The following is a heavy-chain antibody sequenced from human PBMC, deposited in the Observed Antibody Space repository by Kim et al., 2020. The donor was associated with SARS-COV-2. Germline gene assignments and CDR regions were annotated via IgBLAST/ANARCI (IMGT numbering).Heavy chain of an antibody. Sequence: SETLSLTCTVSGGSISSYYWSWIRQPPGKGLEWIGYIYYSGSTNYNPSLKSRVTISVDTSKNQFSLKLSSVTAADTAVYYCARVASSALLGSYYYGMDVWGQGTTVTVSS. CDR1: GGSISSYY. CDR3: ARVASSALLGSYYYGMDV. V-gene: IGHV4-59*01. CDR2: IYYSGST. D-gene: IGHD3-22*01. J-gene: IGHJ6*02.